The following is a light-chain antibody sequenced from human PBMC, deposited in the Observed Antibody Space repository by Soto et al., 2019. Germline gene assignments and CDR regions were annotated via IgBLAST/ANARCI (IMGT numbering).Light chain of an antibody. J-gene: IGLJ3*02. CDR1: SSDVGSYNL. CDR3: CSYAGSSTWV. V-gene: IGLV2-23*01. Sequence: QSVLTQPASVSGSPGHAITISCTGTSSDVGSYNLVSCYQQHPGKAPKLMIYEGSKRPSGVSNRFSGSKSGNTASLTISGLQAEDEADYYCCSYAGSSTWVFGGGTKLTVL. CDR2: EGS.